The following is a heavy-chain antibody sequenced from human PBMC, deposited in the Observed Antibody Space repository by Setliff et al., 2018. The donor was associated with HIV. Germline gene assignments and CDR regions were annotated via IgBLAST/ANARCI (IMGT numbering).Heavy chain of an antibody. CDR3: VRQHGDYAFDP. V-gene: IGHV4-39*01. Sequence: PSETLSLTCTVSGASIVTTDHYWGWVRQAPGKGLEWVGSAYYGADRYYNPSLKSRVTISVDTSKKQFSLKVASVTAADTAVYYCVRQHGDYAFDPWGQGTLVTVSS. J-gene: IGHJ5*02. CDR2: AYYGADR. D-gene: IGHD4-17*01. CDR1: GASIVTTDHY.